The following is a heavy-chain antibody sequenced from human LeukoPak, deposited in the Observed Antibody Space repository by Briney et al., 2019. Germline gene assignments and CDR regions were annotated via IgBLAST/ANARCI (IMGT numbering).Heavy chain of an antibody. V-gene: IGHV3-9*01. D-gene: IGHD2-2*01. Sequence: PGRSLRLSCAASGFTFDDYAMHWVRQASGKGLEWVSGISWNSGSIGYADSVKGRFTISRDNAKNSLYLQMNSLRAEDTALYYCAKDLLRSSNGMDVWGQGTTVTVSS. CDR2: ISWNSGSI. CDR1: GFTFDDYA. CDR3: AKDLLRSSNGMDV. J-gene: IGHJ6*02.